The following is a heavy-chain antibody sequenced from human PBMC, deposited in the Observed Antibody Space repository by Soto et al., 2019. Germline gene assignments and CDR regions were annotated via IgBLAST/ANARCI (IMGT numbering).Heavy chain of an antibody. CDR1: GFTFTSSA. V-gene: IGHV1-58*01. D-gene: IGHD3-3*01. CDR3: AADGYYDFWSGYYGVYYYGMDV. Sequence: ASVKVSCKAFGFTFTSSAVQWVRQARGQRLEWIGWIVVGSGNTNYAQKFQERVTITRDMSTSTAYMELSSLRSEDTAVYYCAADGYYDFWSGYYGVYYYGMDVWGQGTTVTVSS. CDR2: IVVGSGNT. J-gene: IGHJ6*02.